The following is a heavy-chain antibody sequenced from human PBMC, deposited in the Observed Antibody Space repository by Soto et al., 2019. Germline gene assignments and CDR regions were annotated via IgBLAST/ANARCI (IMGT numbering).Heavy chain of an antibody. CDR1: GYTFTSYA. V-gene: IGHV1-3*01. J-gene: IGHJ5*02. CDR3: ARENVDIVATIPYNWFDP. CDR2: INAGNGNT. D-gene: IGHD5-12*01. Sequence: QVQLVQSGAEVKKPGASVKVSCKASGYTFTSYAMHWVRQAPGQRLEWMGWINAGNGNTKYSQKFQGRVTITRDTSASTAYMELSSLRSEDTAVYSCARENVDIVATIPYNWFDPWGQGTLVTVSS.